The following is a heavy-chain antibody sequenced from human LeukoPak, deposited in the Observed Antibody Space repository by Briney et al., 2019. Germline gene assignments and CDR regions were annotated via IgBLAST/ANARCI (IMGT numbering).Heavy chain of an antibody. D-gene: IGHD3-10*01. Sequence: GGSLRLSCAASGFTFSSYAMHWVRQAPGKGLEWAAVISYDGSNKYYADSVKGRFTISRDNSKNTLYLQMNSLRAEDTAVYYCARGEFGELLYYYGMDVWGQGTTVTVSS. V-gene: IGHV3-30-3*01. CDR1: GFTFSSYA. J-gene: IGHJ6*02. CDR3: ARGEFGELLYYYGMDV. CDR2: ISYDGSNK.